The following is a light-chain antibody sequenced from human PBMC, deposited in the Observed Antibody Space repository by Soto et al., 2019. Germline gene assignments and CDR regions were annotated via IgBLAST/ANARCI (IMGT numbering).Light chain of an antibody. CDR1: SSDVGGYNS. J-gene: IGLJ1*01. CDR2: EVN. V-gene: IGLV2-8*01. Sequence: QSALTQPPSASGSPGQSVTISCTGTSSDVGGYNSVSWYQHHPGKAPKLMIYEVNKRPSGVPDRFSGSKSANTASLTVSGLQAEDEADYYCSSYAGSNNHVFGTGTKVTVL. CDR3: SSYAGSNNHV.